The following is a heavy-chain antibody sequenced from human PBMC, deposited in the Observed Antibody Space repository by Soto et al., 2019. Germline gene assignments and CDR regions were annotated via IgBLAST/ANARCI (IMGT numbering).Heavy chain of an antibody. CDR2: ISNTGNT. CDR1: GGSISGYY. CDR3: ARDSAVGSSKRGFEY. V-gene: IGHV4-59*01. D-gene: IGHD2-2*01. J-gene: IGHJ4*02. Sequence: VQLQESGPRLGSPSEPLSLSCPVSGGSISGYYWNWFRQPPGRGLEWIGYISNTGNTNYNPSLKSRVSISVDTSNNQVSLNLRAVTAEDTALYYCARDSAVGSSKRGFEYWGQGTLVTVSS.